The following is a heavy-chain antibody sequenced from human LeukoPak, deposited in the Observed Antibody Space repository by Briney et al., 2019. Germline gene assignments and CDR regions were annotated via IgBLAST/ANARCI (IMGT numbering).Heavy chain of an antibody. J-gene: IGHJ4*02. CDR2: INTNTGNP. Sequence: ASVKVSCKASGYTFSSYTMNWVRQAPGQGLEWMGWINTNTGNPTYAQDYTGRFVFSLDTSVSTTYLQIIRLKAEDTAVYYCASGPSYSGSNEYFDSWGQGTLVTVSS. CDR1: GYTFSSYT. CDR3: ASGPSYSGSNEYFDS. D-gene: IGHD1-26*01. V-gene: IGHV7-4-1*02.